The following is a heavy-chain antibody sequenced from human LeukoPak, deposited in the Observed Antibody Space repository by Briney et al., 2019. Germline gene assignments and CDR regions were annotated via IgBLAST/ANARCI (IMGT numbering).Heavy chain of an antibody. CDR3: AKVGEYSYGSYYYYGMDV. Sequence: GGSLRLSCAASGFTFSSYAMSWVRQAPGKGLEWVSAISGSGGRTYYADSVKGRFTISRDNSKNTLYLQMNSLRAEDTAVYYCAKVGEYSYGSYYYYGMDVWGQGTTVTVSS. CDR1: GFTFSSYA. J-gene: IGHJ6*02. V-gene: IGHV3-23*01. CDR2: ISGSGGRT. D-gene: IGHD5-18*01.